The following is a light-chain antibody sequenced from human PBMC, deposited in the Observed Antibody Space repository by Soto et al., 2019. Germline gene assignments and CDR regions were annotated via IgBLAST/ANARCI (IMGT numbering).Light chain of an antibody. J-gene: IGKJ5*01. V-gene: IGKV1-6*01. CDR2: GAS. CDR1: QAIRND. CDR3: LQDYNYPIT. Sequence: ALQMTQSPSSLSASVGDRVTITCRASQAIRNDLGWYQQKPGTAPKLLIYGASTLQSGVPSRFSGSGSGTDFTLTISSLQPEDFATYYCLQDYNYPITFGQGTRLEIK.